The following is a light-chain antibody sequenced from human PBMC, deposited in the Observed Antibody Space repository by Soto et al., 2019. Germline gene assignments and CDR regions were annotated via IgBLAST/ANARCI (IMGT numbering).Light chain of an antibody. CDR1: QSISSL. CDR3: QQYNLWPRT. CDR2: GAS. J-gene: IGKJ1*01. V-gene: IGKV3-15*01. Sequence: EIVMTQSPATLSVSPGERATLSCRASQSISSLLAWYQQNPGQAPRLLIYGASARATGIPARFSGSGSGTEFTLTISRLQSEDFAVYYCQQYNLWPRTFGQGTKVEIE.